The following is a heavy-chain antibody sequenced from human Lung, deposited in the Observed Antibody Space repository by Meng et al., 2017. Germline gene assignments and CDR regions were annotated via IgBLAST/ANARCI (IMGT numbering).Heavy chain of an antibody. V-gene: IGHV3-21*01. D-gene: IGHD2-15*01. CDR1: GFIFSNYS. Sequence: ELQLVEPGGGLVTPARSLILSCPALGFIFSNYSMNCVRQASGRELEWVSSISSDRRYIFYADSVKGRFTISRDNGKKLLYLQMNSLSPEDTAVFYCARFETVGVATGDFWGQGTLVTVSS. CDR3: ARFETVGVATGDF. CDR2: ISSDRRYI. J-gene: IGHJ4*02.